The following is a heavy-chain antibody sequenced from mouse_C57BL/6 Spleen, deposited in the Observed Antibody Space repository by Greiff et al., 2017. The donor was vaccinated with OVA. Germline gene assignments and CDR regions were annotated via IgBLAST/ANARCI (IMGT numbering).Heavy chain of an antibody. CDR3: ARDRDYGYWYFDV. J-gene: IGHJ1*03. Sequence: EVKVVESEGGLVQPGSSMKLSCTASGFTFSDYYMAWVRQVPEKGLEWVANINYDGGSTYYLDSLKSRFIISRDNAKNILYLQMSSLKSEDTATYYCARDRDYGYWYFDVWGTGTTVTVSS. V-gene: IGHV5-16*01. CDR2: INYDGGST. D-gene: IGHD2-4*01. CDR1: GFTFSDYY.